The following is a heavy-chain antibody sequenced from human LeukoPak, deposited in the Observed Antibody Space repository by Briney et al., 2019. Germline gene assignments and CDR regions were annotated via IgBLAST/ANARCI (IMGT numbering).Heavy chain of an antibody. J-gene: IGHJ6*03. CDR3: ARVGAPIDYYYMDV. CDR1: GGSISSSSYY. D-gene: IGHD1-26*01. CDR2: IYYSGST. V-gene: IGHV4-39*07. Sequence: SETLSLTCTVSGGSISSSSYYRGWIRQPPGKGLEWIGSIYYSGSTYYNPSLKSRVTISVDTSKNQFSLKLSSVTAADTAVYYCARVGAPIDYYYMDVWGKGTTVTVSS.